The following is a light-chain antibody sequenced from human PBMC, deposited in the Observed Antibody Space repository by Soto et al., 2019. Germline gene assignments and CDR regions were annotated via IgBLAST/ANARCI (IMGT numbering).Light chain of an antibody. CDR3: QKCNSGALT. J-gene: IGKJ4*01. V-gene: IGKV1-27*01. Sequence: DIQMTQSPSSLSASVGDRVTITCRASQGISNYLAWYQHKPGKVPKLLIYAASTLQSGVPSRFSGSGSGTDFTLTISSLQAEDVATYYWQKCNSGALTFGGGAKVEIK. CDR2: AAS. CDR1: QGISNY.